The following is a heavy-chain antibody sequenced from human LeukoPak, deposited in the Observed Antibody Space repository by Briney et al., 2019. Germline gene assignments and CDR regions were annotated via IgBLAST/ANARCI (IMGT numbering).Heavy chain of an antibody. CDR1: GGSFSGYY. J-gene: IGHJ3*02. Sequence: PSETLSLTCAVYGGSFSGYYWSWIRQPPGKGLEWVSTISSSGTSIFYAASVKGRFTISRDNARNSLYLQMNSLRAEDTAVYYCGSLDSREDSTSRWGPLDIWGQGTMVTVSS. CDR2: ISSSGTSI. D-gene: IGHD2-2*01. CDR3: GSLDSREDSTSRWGPLDI. V-gene: IGHV3-11*04.